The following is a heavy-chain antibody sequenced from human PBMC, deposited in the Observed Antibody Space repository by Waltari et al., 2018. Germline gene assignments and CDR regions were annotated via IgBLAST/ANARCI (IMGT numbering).Heavy chain of an antibody. CDR2: IYYSGST. CDR1: GGSISSHY. J-gene: IGHJ6*03. Sequence: QVQLQESGPGLVKPSATLSLTCTVSGGSISSHYWSWTRQPPGKGLEWIGYIYYSGSTNYNPSLKSRVTISVDTSKNQFSLKLSSVTAADTAVYYCARVGGGFLEWSSPHYYYMDVWGKGTTVTVSS. CDR3: ARVGGGFLEWSSPHYYYMDV. D-gene: IGHD3-3*01. V-gene: IGHV4-59*11.